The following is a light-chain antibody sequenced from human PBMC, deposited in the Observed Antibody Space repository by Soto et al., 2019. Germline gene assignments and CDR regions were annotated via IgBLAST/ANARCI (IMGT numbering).Light chain of an antibody. J-gene: IGKJ4*01. Sequence: AIEMTQSPSSLSASVGDRVTITCRASQGIGSDLAWYQQRPGKAPKLLIYAVSSLQNGAPSRFSGSGSGTDFTLTISSLQPEDFASYYCLQDHNLLTFGGGTKVETK. V-gene: IGKV1-6*01. CDR3: LQDHNLLT. CDR2: AVS. CDR1: QGIGSD.